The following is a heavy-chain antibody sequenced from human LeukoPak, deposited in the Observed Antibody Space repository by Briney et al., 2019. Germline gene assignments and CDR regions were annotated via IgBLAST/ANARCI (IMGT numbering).Heavy chain of an antibody. J-gene: IGHJ4*02. CDR3: ARSSRGSGWYTLFDY. V-gene: IGHV4-39*07. Sequence: SETLSLTCTVAGGSISSSSYYWGWIRQPPGKGLEWIGSIYYSGSTYYNPSLKSRVTISVDTSKNQFSLKLSSVTAADTAVYYCARSSRGSGWYTLFDYWGQGTLVTVSS. CDR1: GGSISSSSYY. D-gene: IGHD6-19*01. CDR2: IYYSGST.